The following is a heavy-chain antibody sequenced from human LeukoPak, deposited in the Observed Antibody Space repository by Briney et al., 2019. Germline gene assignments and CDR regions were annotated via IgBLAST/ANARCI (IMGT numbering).Heavy chain of an antibody. V-gene: IGHV4-4*07. Sequence: SETLSLTCTVSGGSISSYYWSWIRQPAGKGLEWIGRIYTSGSTNYNPSLKSRVTMSVDTSKNQFSRKLSSVTAADTAVYYCAKIDSSSSRFGYYYYYMDVWGKGATVTVSS. CDR1: GGSISSYY. CDR3: AKIDSSSSRFGYYYYYMDV. D-gene: IGHD6-6*01. CDR2: IYTSGST. J-gene: IGHJ6*03.